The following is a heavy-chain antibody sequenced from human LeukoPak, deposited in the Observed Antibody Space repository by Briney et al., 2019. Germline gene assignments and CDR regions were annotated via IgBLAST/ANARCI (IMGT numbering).Heavy chain of an antibody. J-gene: IGHJ4*02. D-gene: IGHD1-26*01. Sequence: ASVKVSCKASGYTFTNYGISWVRQAPGQGLEWMGGIIPIFGTANYAQKFQGRVTITADESTSTAYMELSSLRSEDTAVYYCARVGSGSYYVDYWGQGTLVTVSS. CDR2: IIPIFGTA. CDR1: GYTFTNYG. V-gene: IGHV1-69*13. CDR3: ARVGSGSYYVDY.